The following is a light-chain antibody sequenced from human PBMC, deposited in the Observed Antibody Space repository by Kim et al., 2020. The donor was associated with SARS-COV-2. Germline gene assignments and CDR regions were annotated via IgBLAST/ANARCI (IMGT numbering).Light chain of an antibody. V-gene: IGLV3-1*01. CDR2: QDN. Sequence: SYELTQPPSVSVSPGQTASISCSGNKLGNKYACWYQQKPGQSPVLVIYQDNRRGSGIPERFSGSNSGNTATLTISGTQTMDEADYYCLTWDSHTAIFGGGTKLNVL. J-gene: IGLJ2*01. CDR3: LTWDSHTAI. CDR1: KLGNKY.